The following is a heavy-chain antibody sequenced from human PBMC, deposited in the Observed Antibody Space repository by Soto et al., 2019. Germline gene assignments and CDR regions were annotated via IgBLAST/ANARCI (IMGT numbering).Heavy chain of an antibody. CDR2: ISAYNGNT. D-gene: IGHD5-12*01. CDR3: ARGFRASNIVATIKFPVLSFDY. CDR1: GYTFTSYG. Sequence: ASVKVSCKASGYTFTSYGISWVRQAPGQGLEWMGWISAYNGNTNYAQKLQGRVTMTTDTSTSTAYMELRSLRSDDTAVYYCARGFRASNIVATIKFPVLSFDYWGQGTLVTVSS. V-gene: IGHV1-18*01. J-gene: IGHJ4*02.